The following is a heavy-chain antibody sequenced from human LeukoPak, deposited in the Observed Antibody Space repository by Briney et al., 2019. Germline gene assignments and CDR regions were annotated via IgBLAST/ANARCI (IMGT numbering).Heavy chain of an antibody. J-gene: IGHJ4*02. CDR1: AYSFTSYW. CDR2: LYPSDSDT. V-gene: IGHV5-51*01. Sequence: GESLKISCKGSAYSFTSYWIGWVRQMPRKGLEWMGILYPSDSDTRYSPSFQGQVTISADKSISTAYLQWSNLRAADTAMYYCARPGKYRSGWYNFDFGGQRTLVTVSS. CDR3: ARPGKYRSGWYNFDF. D-gene: IGHD6-19*01.